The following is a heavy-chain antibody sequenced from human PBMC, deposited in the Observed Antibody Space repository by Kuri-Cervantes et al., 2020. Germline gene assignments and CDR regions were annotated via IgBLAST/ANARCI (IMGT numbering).Heavy chain of an antibody. D-gene: IGHD3-3*01. Sequence: ASVKVSCKASGYTFTSYDINWVRQATGQGLEWMGWMNPNSGNTGYAQKFQGRVTMTRNTSISTAYMELSSLRSEDTAVYYCARGLPRGVVTPSYYYYGMDVWGQGTTVPSP. CDR3: ARGLPRGVVTPSYYYYGMDV. J-gene: IGHJ6*02. CDR1: GYTFTSYD. V-gene: IGHV1-8*01. CDR2: MNPNSGNT.